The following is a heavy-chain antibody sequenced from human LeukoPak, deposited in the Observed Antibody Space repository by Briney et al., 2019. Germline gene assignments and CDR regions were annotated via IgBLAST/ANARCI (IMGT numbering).Heavy chain of an antibody. V-gene: IGHV3-23*01. CDR1: GLSLKSYA. Sequence: GGSLRLSCTASGLSLKSYAMSWVRQTPGKGLEWVSASSSSFDGKWYAEPVRERFTIRRDTSKNTVYLQMHSQSGEDAGVYYCAKAPVTSCRGAFCYPFDYWGHGTLVTVSS. D-gene: IGHD2-21*01. CDR2: SSSSFDGK. CDR3: AKAPVTSCRGAFCYPFDY. J-gene: IGHJ4*01.